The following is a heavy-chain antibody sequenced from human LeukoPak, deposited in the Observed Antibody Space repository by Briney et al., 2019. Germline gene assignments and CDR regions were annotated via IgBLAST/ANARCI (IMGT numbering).Heavy chain of an antibody. CDR1: GFTFDDYG. Sequence: RSGGSLRLSCAASGFTFDDYGMSWVRQAPGKGLEWVSGINWNGGSTGYADSVEGRFTISRDNAKNSLYLQMNSLRAEDTALYYCARVDQQLSFSDYVDNWGQGTLVTVSS. J-gene: IGHJ4*02. V-gene: IGHV3-20*04. CDR2: INWNGGST. D-gene: IGHD6-13*01. CDR3: ARVDQQLSFSDYVDN.